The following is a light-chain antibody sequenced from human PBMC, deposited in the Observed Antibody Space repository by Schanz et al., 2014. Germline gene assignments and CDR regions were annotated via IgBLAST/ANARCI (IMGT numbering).Light chain of an antibody. Sequence: QSALTQPASVSGSPGQSITISCTGTSSDVGGYNYVSWYQQHPGKAPKLMIYDVSNRPSGVSNRFSGSKSGNTASLTISGLQAEDEAHYYCCSYAGSSTWVFGGGTKLTVL. CDR2: DVS. CDR3: CSYAGSSTWV. J-gene: IGLJ3*02. CDR1: SSDVGGYNY. V-gene: IGLV2-23*02.